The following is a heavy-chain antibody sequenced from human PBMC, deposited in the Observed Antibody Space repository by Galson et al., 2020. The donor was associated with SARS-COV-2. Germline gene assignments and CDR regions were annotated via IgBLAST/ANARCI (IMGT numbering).Heavy chain of an antibody. Sequence: GGSLRLSCVASGFTFSNYAMHWVRQAPGKGLEWVAIISYDGNNKYADSVKGRFTISRDNSKSTLYLQMNSLRPEDTAVYYCAKETADYDSSNFAFWGRGTLVFVSS. J-gene: IGHJ4*02. CDR2: ISYDGNNK. CDR1: GFTFSNYA. CDR3: AKETADYDSSNFAF. V-gene: IGHV3-30*18. D-gene: IGHD3-22*01.